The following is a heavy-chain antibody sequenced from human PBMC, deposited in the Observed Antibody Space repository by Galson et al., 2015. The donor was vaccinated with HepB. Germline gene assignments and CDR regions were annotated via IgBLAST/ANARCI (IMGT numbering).Heavy chain of an antibody. CDR1: GFTFNNYC. Sequence: SLRLSCAASGFTFNNYCMTWVRQAPGKGLEWVANIMPGGREKIYVDSVRGRFSISRDNAKNSLYLQMNGLRAEDKAVYYCAREGQYFDARGKDYGLDVWGQGTTVTVSS. CDR3: AREGQYFDARGKDYGLDV. D-gene: IGHD2/OR15-2a*01. J-gene: IGHJ6*02. CDR2: IMPGGREK. V-gene: IGHV3-7*03.